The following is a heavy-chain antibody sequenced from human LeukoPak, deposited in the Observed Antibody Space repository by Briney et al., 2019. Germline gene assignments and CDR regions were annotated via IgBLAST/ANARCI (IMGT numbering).Heavy chain of an antibody. Sequence: SETLSLTCTVSGGSISSPNWNWVRQAPGKGLEWIGYITFSGGTNYNPSLGSRVTISLDMSKNQFSLKLTSVTAADTAIYYCARDSVYATNWYDPWGQGTLVTVSS. V-gene: IGHV4-59*11. CDR3: ARDSVYATNWYDP. CDR1: GGSISSPN. D-gene: IGHD2-8*01. CDR2: ITFSGGT. J-gene: IGHJ5*02.